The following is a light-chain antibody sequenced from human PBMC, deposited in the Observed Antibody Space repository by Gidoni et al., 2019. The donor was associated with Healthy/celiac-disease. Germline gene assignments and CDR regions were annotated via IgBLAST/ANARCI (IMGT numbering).Light chain of an antibody. V-gene: IGLV2-14*01. CDR2: DVS. CDR3: SSYTSSSTLV. Sequence: QSALTKPASVSGSPGQSITISCTGTSSDVGGYNYVSWYQQPPGKAPKLMIYDVSNRPSRVSNRFSGSKSGNPASLTISGRQAEDEADYYCSSYTSSSTLVFGGGTKLTVL. CDR1: SSDVGGYNY. J-gene: IGLJ2*01.